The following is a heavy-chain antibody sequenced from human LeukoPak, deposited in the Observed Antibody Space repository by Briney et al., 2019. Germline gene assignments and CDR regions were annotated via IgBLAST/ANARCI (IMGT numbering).Heavy chain of an antibody. J-gene: IGHJ6*03. Sequence: GGSLGLSCIPSGFTFNSYAMFWVRQAPGKGLEWVSLIWYDGSNKYYADSVKGRFTISRDNAKNTLYLQMNSLRAEDTAVYYCARARGWQPNYYYYYMDDWGTGTTVTVSS. CDR1: GFTFNSYA. CDR3: ARARGWQPNYYYYYMDD. V-gene: IGHV3-33*07. CDR2: IWYDGSNK. D-gene: IGHD2-15*01.